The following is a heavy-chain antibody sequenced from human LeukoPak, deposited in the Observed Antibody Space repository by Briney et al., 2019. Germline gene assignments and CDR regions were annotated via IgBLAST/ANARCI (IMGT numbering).Heavy chain of an antibody. V-gene: IGHV3-30*03. Sequence: GFLKLSFAAYGFNFKTYGIHLVRQAPGKGLDLVGAISYDGSNEFYAESGKGRFTISRDNAKNSLYLQMNSLRAEDTAVYYCASTGRYCTSTSCSNYFHYWGQGTLVTVSS. CDR1: GFNFKTYG. D-gene: IGHD2-2*01. CDR2: ISYDGSNE. J-gene: IGHJ4*02. CDR3: ASTGRYCTSTSCSNYFHY.